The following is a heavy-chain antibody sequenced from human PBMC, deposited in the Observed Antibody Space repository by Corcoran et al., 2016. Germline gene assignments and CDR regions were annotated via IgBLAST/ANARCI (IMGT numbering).Heavy chain of an antibody. D-gene: IGHD3-22*01. J-gene: IGHJ4*02. CDR1: GYTFTSYG. V-gene: IGHV1-18*01. CDR3: ERTYTYYYDSSGYCLEY. Sequence: QVQLVQSGAEVKTPGASVTVSCKASGYTFTSYGISWVRQAPGQGLEWMGWNSAYNGNTNYAQKLQGRVTMTTDTSPSPAYMELRSLRSDDTAGDYCERTYTYYYDSSGYCLEYWGQGTLVTVSS. CDR2: NSAYNGNT.